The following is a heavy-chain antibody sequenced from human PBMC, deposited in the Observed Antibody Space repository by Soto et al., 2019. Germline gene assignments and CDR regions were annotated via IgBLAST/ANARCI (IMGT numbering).Heavy chain of an antibody. CDR2: ISSDGNNK. CDR3: VKDILHNTGTPCGS. V-gene: IGHV3-30*18. D-gene: IGHD4-17*01. Sequence: QVQLVESGGGVVQPGRSLRLSCAASGFTFDSYGMHWVRQAPGKWLEWVAVISSDGNNKYYADSVKGRFSIYGDNFNNILYLQMSSLRVEDTAVYYCVKDILHNTGTPCGSWGQGTLVTVSS. CDR1: GFTFDSYG. J-gene: IGHJ5*02.